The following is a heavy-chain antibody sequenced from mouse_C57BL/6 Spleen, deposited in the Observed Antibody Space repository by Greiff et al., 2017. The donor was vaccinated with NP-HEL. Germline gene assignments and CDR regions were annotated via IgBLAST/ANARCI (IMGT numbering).Heavy chain of an antibody. J-gene: IGHJ2*01. CDR3: ARSENRKFDY. V-gene: IGHV1-80*01. CDR2: IFPGDGDT. D-gene: IGHD2-14*01. Sequence: QVQLQQSGAELVKPGASVKISCKASGYAFSSYWMNWVKLRPGKGLVWIGQIFPGDGDTNYNGKFKGNATLTEDKSSSTAYMQLSSMSSEDSAVYFCARSENRKFDYWGQGTTLTVSS. CDR1: GYAFSSYW.